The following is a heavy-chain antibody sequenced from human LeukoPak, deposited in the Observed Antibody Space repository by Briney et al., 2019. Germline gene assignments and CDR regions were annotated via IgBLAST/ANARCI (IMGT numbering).Heavy chain of an antibody. CDR3: ARVSGYSGYDSTPSH. CDR2: IIPIFGTA. CDR1: GGTFSSYA. D-gene: IGHD5-12*01. J-gene: IGHJ4*02. Sequence: ASVKVSCKASGGTFSSYAISWVRQAPGQGLEWMGGIIPIFGTANYARKFQGRVTITTDESTSTAYMELSSLRSEDTAVYYCARVSGYSGYDSTPSHWGQGTLVTVSS. V-gene: IGHV1-69*05.